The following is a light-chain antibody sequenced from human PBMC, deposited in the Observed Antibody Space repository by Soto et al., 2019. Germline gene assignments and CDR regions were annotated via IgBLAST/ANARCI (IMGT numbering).Light chain of an antibody. CDR1: QTVNNF. V-gene: IGKV3-11*01. Sequence: ESVLTQSPATLSLSPGERATLSCRASQTVNNFLAWYQQKPGQVPRLLIYDAVRRATGIPDRFSGSVSGTEFTLTISSLEPEDFAVYYCQQSSGRLTFGGGNKVALK. CDR3: QQSSGRLT. CDR2: DAV. J-gene: IGKJ4*01.